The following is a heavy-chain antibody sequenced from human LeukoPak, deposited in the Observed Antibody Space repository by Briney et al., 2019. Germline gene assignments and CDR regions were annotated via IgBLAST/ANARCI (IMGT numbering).Heavy chain of an antibody. D-gene: IGHD1-20*01. CDR2: INHSGST. V-gene: IGHV4-34*01. CDR1: GGSFSGYY. Sequence: SETLSLTCAVYGGSFSGYYWSWIRQPPGKGLEWIGEINHSGSTNYNPSLKSRVTISVDTSKNQFSLKLSSVTAADTAVYYCASQPITGANDCWGQGTLVTVSS. J-gene: IGHJ4*02. CDR3: ASQPITGANDC.